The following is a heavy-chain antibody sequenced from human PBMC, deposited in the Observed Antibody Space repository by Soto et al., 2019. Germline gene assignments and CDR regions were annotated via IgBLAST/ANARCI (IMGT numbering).Heavy chain of an antibody. Sequence: GGSLRLSCAASGFTFSNAWMNWVRQAPGKGLEWVGRIKSKTDGGTTDYAAPVKGRFTISRDDSKNTLYLQMNSLKTEDTAVYYCTTASSSKYYGMDVWGQGTTVTVSS. D-gene: IGHD6-6*01. CDR1: GFTFSNAW. CDR2: IKSKTDGGTT. CDR3: TTASSSKYYGMDV. J-gene: IGHJ6*02. V-gene: IGHV3-15*07.